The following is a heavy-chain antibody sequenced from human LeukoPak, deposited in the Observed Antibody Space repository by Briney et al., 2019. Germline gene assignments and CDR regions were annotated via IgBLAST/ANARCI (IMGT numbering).Heavy chain of an antibody. Sequence: GGSLRLSCAASGFTFSHDWMHWVRQAPGKGLVWVSRISDDGSITTYADSVQGRFTISRDNAKNEVYLQMNSLRGEDTAIYYCARVMMGATVTTFHYYCMDVWGVGTAVTVSS. CDR2: ISDDGSIT. J-gene: IGHJ6*03. CDR1: GFTFSHDW. CDR3: ARVMMGATVTTFHYYCMDV. D-gene: IGHD4-11*01. V-gene: IGHV3-74*03.